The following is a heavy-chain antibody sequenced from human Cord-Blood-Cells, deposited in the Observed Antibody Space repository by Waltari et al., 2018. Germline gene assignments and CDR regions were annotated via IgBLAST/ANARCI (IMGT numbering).Heavy chain of an antibody. CDR1: GGSISSSSYY. CDR3: ARFSGSFDY. D-gene: IGHD1-26*01. V-gene: IGHV4-39*01. J-gene: IGHJ4*02. CDR2: IYYSGST. Sequence: QLQLQESGPGLVKPSETLSLTCTVSGGSISSSSYYWGWIRQPPGKGLEWIGSIYYSGSTCYIPSLKSRVTISVDTSKNQFSLKLSSVTAADTAVYYCARFSGSFDYWGQGTLVTVSS.